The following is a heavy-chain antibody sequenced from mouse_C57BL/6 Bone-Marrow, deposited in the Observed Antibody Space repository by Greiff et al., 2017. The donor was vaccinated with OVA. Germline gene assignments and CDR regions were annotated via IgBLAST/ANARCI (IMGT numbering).Heavy chain of an antibody. CDR2: ISNLAYSI. V-gene: IGHV5-15*01. CDR1: GFTFSDYG. D-gene: IGHD2-4*01. CDR3: ARHEGGLPWYFDV. Sequence: EVMLVESGGGLVQPGGSLKLSCAASGFTFSDYGMAWVRQAPRKGPEWVAFISNLAYSIYYADTVTGRFTISRENAKNTLYLEMSSLRSEDTAMYYCARHEGGLPWYFDVWGTGTTVTVSS. J-gene: IGHJ1*03.